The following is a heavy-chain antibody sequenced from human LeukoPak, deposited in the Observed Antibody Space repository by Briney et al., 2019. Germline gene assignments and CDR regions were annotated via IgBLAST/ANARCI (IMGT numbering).Heavy chain of an antibody. Sequence: ASVKVSCKASGYTFTSYYMHWVRQAPGQGLEWMGIINPSGGSTSYAQKFQGRVTMTRDTSTSTVYMELSSLRSEDTAVYYCARDRGDGYRVYYFDYWGQGTPVTVSS. CDR2: INPSGGST. CDR1: GYTFTSYY. J-gene: IGHJ4*02. V-gene: IGHV1-46*01. D-gene: IGHD5-24*01. CDR3: ARDRGDGYRVYYFDY.